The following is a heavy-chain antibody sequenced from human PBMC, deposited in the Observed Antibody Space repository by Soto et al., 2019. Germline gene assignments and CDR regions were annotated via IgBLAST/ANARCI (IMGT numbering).Heavy chain of an antibody. CDR1: GYTFTSYY. CDR2: INPSGGST. Sequence: ASVKVSCKASGYTFTSYYMHWVRQAPGQGLEWMGIINPSGGSTSYAQKFQGRVTMTRDTSTSTVYMELSSLKTEDTAVYYCTTGAAAGVLQGFDPWGQGTLVTVSS. D-gene: IGHD6-13*01. J-gene: IGHJ5*02. CDR3: TTGAAAGVLQGFDP. V-gene: IGHV1-46*01.